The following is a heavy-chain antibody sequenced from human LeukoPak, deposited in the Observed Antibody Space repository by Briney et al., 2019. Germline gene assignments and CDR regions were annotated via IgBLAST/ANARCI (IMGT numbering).Heavy chain of an antibody. J-gene: IGHJ5*02. CDR2: IYTSGST. Sequence: SETLSLTCTVSGGSISSYYWSWIRQPAGKGLEWIGRIYTSGSTNYNPFLKSRVTISVDKSKNHFSLKLSSVTAADTAVYYCARSYSGSYFWFDPWGQGTLVTVSS. D-gene: IGHD1-26*01. V-gene: IGHV4-4*07. CDR3: ARSYSGSYFWFDP. CDR1: GGSISSYY.